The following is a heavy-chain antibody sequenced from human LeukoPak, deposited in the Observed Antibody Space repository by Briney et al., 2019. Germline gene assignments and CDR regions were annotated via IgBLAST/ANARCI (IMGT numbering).Heavy chain of an antibody. Sequence: GRSLRLSCAASGFTFSSYAMHWVRQAPGKGLEWVAVISYDGSNKYYADSVKGRFTISRDNSKNTLYLQMNSLRAEDTAVYYCARDSGFLEHFDYWGQGTLVTVSS. V-gene: IGHV3-30-3*01. D-gene: IGHD1-1*01. CDR3: ARDSGFLEHFDY. CDR2: ISYDGSNK. CDR1: GFTFSSYA. J-gene: IGHJ4*02.